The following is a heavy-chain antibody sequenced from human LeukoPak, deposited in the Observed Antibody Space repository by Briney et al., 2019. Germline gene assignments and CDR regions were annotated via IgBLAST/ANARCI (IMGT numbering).Heavy chain of an antibody. J-gene: IGHJ6*02. CDR3: ASITIFGVVTPPGYYYGMDV. V-gene: IGHV3-48*03. CDR2: ISSSGTTV. CDR1: RFTFSGFE. D-gene: IGHD3-3*01. Sequence: PGGSLRLSCAASRFTFSGFEMNWVRQAPGKGLEWISYISSSGTTVYYADSVKGRFTMSRDNAKKSLYLQMNSLRAEDTAVYYCASITIFGVVTPPGYYYGMDVWGQGTTVTVSS.